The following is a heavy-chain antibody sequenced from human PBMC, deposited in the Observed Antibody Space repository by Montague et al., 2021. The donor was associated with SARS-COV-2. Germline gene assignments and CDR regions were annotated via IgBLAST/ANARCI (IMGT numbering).Heavy chain of an antibody. CDR2: TYYGSKWYN. CDR3: ARGLWFGELLYYYYYYGMDV. CDR1: GDSVSSNSAA. V-gene: IGHV6-1*01. D-gene: IGHD3-10*01. Sequence: CAISGDSVSSNSAAWNWIRQSPPRGLEWLRRTYYGSKWYNDYAVSVKSRITINSDTSKNQFSLQLNSVTPEDTAVYYCARGLWFGELLYYYYYYGMDVWGQGTTVTVSS. J-gene: IGHJ6*02.